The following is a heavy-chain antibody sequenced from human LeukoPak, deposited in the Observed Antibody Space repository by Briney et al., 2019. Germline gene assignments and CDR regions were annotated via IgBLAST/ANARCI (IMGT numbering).Heavy chain of an antibody. J-gene: IGHJ6*03. CDR1: GGSISSYY. CDR2: IDHTGTT. D-gene: IGHD4-11*01. V-gene: IGHV4-59*01. Sequence: SETLSLTCTVSGGSISSYYWTWIRQPPGKGLEWIGYIDHTGTTNYNPSLNSRVTISKDTSKNHFSLQLSSVTAAATAVYFCARGRVSSSTWHSTYYYYFYMDVWGKGTTVTVSS. CDR3: ARGRVSSSTWHSTYYYYFYMDV.